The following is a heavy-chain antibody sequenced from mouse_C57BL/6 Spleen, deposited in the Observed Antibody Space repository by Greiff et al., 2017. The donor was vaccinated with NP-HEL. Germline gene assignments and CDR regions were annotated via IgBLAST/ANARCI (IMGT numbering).Heavy chain of an antibody. D-gene: IGHD2-5*01. CDR1: GYSFTGYF. J-gene: IGHJ3*01. Sequence: VTLKESGPELVKPGDSVKISCKASGYSFTGYFMNWVMQSHGKSLEWIGRINPYNGDTFYNQKFKGKATLTVDKSSSTAHMELRSLTSEDSAVYYCARDSNPAWFAYWGQGTLVTVSA. CDR2: INPYNGDT. V-gene: IGHV1-20*01. CDR3: ARDSNPAWFAY.